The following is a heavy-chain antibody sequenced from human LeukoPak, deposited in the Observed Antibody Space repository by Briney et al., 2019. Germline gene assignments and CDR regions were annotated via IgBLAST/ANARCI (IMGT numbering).Heavy chain of an antibody. D-gene: IGHD3-10*01. Sequence: ASVKVSCKASGYSVTDYYLHWVRQVPGQGLECLGWISPNSGATNYAQKFQGRVTMTRDPSINTAYLELSRLTSDGTAVYYCARDGSGMTHFDYWGQGTLVTVSS. CDR2: ISPNSGAT. CDR1: GYSVTDYY. V-gene: IGHV1-2*02. CDR3: ARDGSGMTHFDY. J-gene: IGHJ4*02.